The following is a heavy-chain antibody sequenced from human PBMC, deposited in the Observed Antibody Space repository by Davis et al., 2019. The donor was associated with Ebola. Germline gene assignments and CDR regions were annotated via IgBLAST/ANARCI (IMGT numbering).Heavy chain of an antibody. J-gene: IGHJ4*02. CDR3: ARGPGIAAAHFDY. Sequence: MPSETLSLTCAVYGGSFSAYYWTWIRQPPGKGLQWIGEIDPSRSANYNPSLKSRVTISIDTSKNQFSLKLSSVTAADTAVYYCARGPGIAAAHFDYWGQGTLVTVSS. CDR1: GGSFSAYY. D-gene: IGHD6-13*01. CDR2: IDPSRSA. V-gene: IGHV4-34*01.